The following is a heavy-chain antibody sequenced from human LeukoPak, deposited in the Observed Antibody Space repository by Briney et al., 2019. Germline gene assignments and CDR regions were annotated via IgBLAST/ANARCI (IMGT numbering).Heavy chain of an antibody. D-gene: IGHD3-3*01. Sequence: PSETLSLTCTVSGGSINSDGYYWTWIRQPPGKGLEWIGYISYSGSPHYTPSLESRISISMDTSKNQFSLKFSSVAVADTAVYFCARVLQFLEWIGAAEYWGQGTLLTVSS. CDR3: ARVLQFLEWIGAAEY. CDR1: GGSINSDGYY. J-gene: IGHJ4*02. CDR2: ISYSGSP. V-gene: IGHV4-30-4*01.